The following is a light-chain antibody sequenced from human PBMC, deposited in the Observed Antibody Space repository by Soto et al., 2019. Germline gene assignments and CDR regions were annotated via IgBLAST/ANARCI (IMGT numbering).Light chain of an antibody. CDR2: DNS. J-gene: IGLJ2*01. Sequence: QSVLTQPPSVSGAPGQRVTISCTGSSSNIGAGYDVHWYQQLPGTAPKLLIYDNSNRPSGVPDRFSGSKSGTSASLAITGLQADDEADYYCQSYDSSLSGSVFGGGTKVTVL. CDR3: QSYDSSLSGSV. CDR1: SSNIGAGYD. V-gene: IGLV1-40*01.